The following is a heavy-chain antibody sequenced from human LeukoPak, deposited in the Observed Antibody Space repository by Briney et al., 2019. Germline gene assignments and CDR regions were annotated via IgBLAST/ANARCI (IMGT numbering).Heavy chain of an antibody. V-gene: IGHV3-30*18. CDR2: ISYDGSNK. CDR3: AKGPTQYSSGWLT. J-gene: IGHJ5*02. D-gene: IGHD6-19*01. Sequence: GGSLRLSCAASGLTFSSYGMHWVRQAPGKGLEWVAVISYDGSNKYYADSVKGRFTISRDNSKNTLYLQMNSLRAEDTAVYYCAKGPTQYSSGWLTWGQGTLVTVSS. CDR1: GLTFSSYG.